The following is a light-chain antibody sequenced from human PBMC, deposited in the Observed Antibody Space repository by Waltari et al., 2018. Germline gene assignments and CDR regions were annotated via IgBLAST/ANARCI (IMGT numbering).Light chain of an antibody. CDR2: ATD. CDR1: SSNIGAGYH. Sequence: HSVLTQPPSVSGAPVPGVIISCTGGSSNIGAGYHVHWYQQLPGSGPKLLIYATDNRPSGVPDLFSGSKSGASAYLAITGLQADDEADYYCQSYENDLGVDWVFGGGTKLTV. J-gene: IGLJ3*02. V-gene: IGLV1-40*01. CDR3: QSYENDLGVDWV.